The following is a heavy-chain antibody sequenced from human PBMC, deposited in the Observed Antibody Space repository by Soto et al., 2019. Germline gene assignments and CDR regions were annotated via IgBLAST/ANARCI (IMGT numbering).Heavy chain of an antibody. D-gene: IGHD1-26*01. CDR1: GYTFSNYG. CDR3: ARQGSWPYYYYGLDV. CDR2: ISTYNGDT. Sequence: ASVKVSCKASGYTFSNYGISWVRQAPGQGLEWMGWISTYNGDTNSAQKFQGRVTMTADTSTGTVYMELMSLKSDDTAVYYCARQGSWPYYYYGLDVWGQGTTVTVSS. J-gene: IGHJ6*02. V-gene: IGHV1-18*01.